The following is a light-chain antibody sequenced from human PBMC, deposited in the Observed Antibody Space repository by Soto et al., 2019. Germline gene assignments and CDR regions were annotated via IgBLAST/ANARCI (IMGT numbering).Light chain of an antibody. CDR3: QQYYSYPRT. V-gene: IGKV1-8*01. J-gene: IGKJ1*01. CDR1: QGISSY. Sequence: IQMTQSPSTLSSSVGYRVTITCLASQGISSYLAWYQQKPGKAPKLLIYAASTLQSGVPSRFSGSGSGTDFTLTISCLQSEDFATYYCQQYYSYPRTFGQGTKVDIK. CDR2: AAS.